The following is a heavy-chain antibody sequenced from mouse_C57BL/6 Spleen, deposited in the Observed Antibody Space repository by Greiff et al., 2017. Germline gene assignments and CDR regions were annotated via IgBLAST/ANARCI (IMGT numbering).Heavy chain of an antibody. CDR2: ISSGGSYT. V-gene: IGHV5-6*01. D-gene: IGHD2-3*01. CDR3: ARHDDGYWAWFAY. J-gene: IGHJ3*01. CDR1: GFTFSSYG. Sequence: EVQRVESGGDLVKPGGSLKLSCAASGFTFSSYGMSWVRQTPDKRLEWVATISSGGSYTYYPDSVKGRFTISRDNAKNTLYLQMSSLKSEDTAMYYCARHDDGYWAWFAYWGQGTLVTVSA.